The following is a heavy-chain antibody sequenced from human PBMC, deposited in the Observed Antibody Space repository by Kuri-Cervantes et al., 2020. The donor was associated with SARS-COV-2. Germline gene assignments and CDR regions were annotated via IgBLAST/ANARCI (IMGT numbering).Heavy chain of an antibody. CDR2: ISYDGSNK. CDR3: AKTKGVDTAMDCIDY. J-gene: IGHJ4*02. CDR1: GFTFSSYA. D-gene: IGHD5-18*01. V-gene: IGHV3-30-3*01. Sequence: GGSLRLSCAASGFTFSSYAMHWVRQAPGKGLEWVAVISYDGSNKYYPDSVKGRFTISRDNSKNTLYLQMNSLRAEDTAVYYCAKTKGVDTAMDCIDYWGQGTLVTVSS.